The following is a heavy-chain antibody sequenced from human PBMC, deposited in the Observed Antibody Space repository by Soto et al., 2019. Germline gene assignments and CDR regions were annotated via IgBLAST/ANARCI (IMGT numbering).Heavy chain of an antibody. CDR1: GYSFTSYW. CDR3: ATYPMYYYDSSGYYPAPY. D-gene: IGHD3-22*01. J-gene: IGHJ4*02. CDR2: IYPGDSDT. Sequence: LKISCKGSGYSFTSYWIGWVRQMPGKGLEWMGIIYPGDSDTRYSPSFQGQVTISADKSISTAYLQWSSLKASDTAMYYCATYPMYYYDSSGYYPAPYWGQGTLVTVSS. V-gene: IGHV5-51*01.